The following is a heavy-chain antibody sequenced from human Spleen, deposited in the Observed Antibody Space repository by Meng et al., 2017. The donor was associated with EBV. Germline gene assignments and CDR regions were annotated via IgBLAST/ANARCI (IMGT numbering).Heavy chain of an antibody. CDR2: ISSSGSII. J-gene: IGHJ5*02. Sequence: QGQVGEAGGGLVKPGGSLRLSCAASGFIFSDYYMSWIRQAPGKGLEWVSYISSSGSIIYYADSVKGRFTISRDNSKNSLYLQMNSLRADDTAVYYCARIPAWFDPWGQGTLVTVSS. D-gene: IGHD2-2*01. CDR3: ARIPAWFDP. CDR1: GFIFSDYY. V-gene: IGHV3-11*01.